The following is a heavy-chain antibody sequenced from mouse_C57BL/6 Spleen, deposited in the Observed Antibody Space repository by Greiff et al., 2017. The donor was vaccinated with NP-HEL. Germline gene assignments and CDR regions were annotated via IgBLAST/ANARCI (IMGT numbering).Heavy chain of an antibody. J-gene: IGHJ2*01. Sequence: EVKVVESEGGLVQPGSSMKLSCTASGFTFSDYYMAWVRQVPEKGLEWVANINYDGSSTYYLDSLKSRFIISRDNAKNILYLQMSSLKSEDTATYYCARGDGYAGVDYWGQGTTLTVSS. D-gene: IGHD1-2*01. V-gene: IGHV5-16*01. CDR3: ARGDGYAGVDY. CDR2: INYDGSST. CDR1: GFTFSDYY.